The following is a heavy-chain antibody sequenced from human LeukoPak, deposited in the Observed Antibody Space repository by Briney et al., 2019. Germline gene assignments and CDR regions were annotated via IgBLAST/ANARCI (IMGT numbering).Heavy chain of an antibody. CDR3: ARSPHSAASLFDY. D-gene: IGHD6-13*01. Sequence: TLSLTCTVSGGSISGGSYYWSWIRQPAGKGLEWIGRIYTSGSTNYNPSLKSRVTISVDTSKNQFSLKLSSVTAADTAVYCCARSPHSAASLFDYWGQGTLVTVSS. V-gene: IGHV4-61*02. J-gene: IGHJ4*02. CDR1: GGSISGGSYY. CDR2: IYTSGST.